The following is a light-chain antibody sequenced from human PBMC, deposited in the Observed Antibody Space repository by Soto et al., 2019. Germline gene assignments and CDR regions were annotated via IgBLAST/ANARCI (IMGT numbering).Light chain of an antibody. CDR1: QSVSRY. V-gene: IGKV3-11*01. CDR3: QQRNDWRRGT. CDR2: DAS. J-gene: IGKJ1*01. Sequence: IVLTQSPATLSLSPGERATLSCRASQSVSRYLAWYQQKPGQAPRLLIYDASNRATGVPARFSGSGSGTDFTLTISSLDPEDFAVYYCQQRNDWRRGTFGQGTKVDIK.